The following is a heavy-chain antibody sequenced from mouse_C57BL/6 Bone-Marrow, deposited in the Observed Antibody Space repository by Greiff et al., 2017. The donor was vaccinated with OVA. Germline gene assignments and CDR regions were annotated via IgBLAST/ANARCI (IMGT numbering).Heavy chain of an antibody. J-gene: IGHJ1*03. CDR1: GFTFSDYG. Sequence: VQLQESGGGLVKPGGSLKLSCAASGFTFSDYGMHWVRQAPEKGLEWVAYISSGSSTIYYADTVKGRFTISRDNAKNTLFLQMTSLRSEDTAMYYCARSNYYGSSHWYFDVWGTGTTVTVSS. CDR3: ARSNYYGSSHWYFDV. CDR2: ISSGSSTI. V-gene: IGHV5-17*01. D-gene: IGHD1-1*01.